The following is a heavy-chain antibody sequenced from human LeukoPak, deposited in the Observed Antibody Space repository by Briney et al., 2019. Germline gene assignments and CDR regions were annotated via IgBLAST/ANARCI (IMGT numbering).Heavy chain of an antibody. Sequence: SETLSLTCAVYGGSFSGYYWSWIRQPPGKGLEWIGEINHSGSTNYNPSLKSRVTISVDTSKNQFSLKLSSVTAAETAVYYCARSPRLGRYGYGPWELPVSYFDYWGQGTLVTVSS. CDR2: INHSGST. CDR3: ARSPRLGRYGYGPWELPVSYFDY. D-gene: IGHD1-26*01. J-gene: IGHJ4*02. V-gene: IGHV4-34*01. CDR1: GGSFSGYY.